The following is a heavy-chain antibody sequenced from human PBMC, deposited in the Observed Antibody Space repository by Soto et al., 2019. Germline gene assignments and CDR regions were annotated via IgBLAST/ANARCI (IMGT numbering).Heavy chain of an antibody. CDR3: ARSYYYDSSAPFDY. V-gene: IGHV1-69*13. Sequence: SVKVSCKASGGTFSSYAISWVRQAPGQGLEWMGGIIPIFGTANYAQKFQGRVTITADESTSTAYMELSSLRSGDTAVYYCARSYYYDSSAPFDYWGQGTLVTVSS. J-gene: IGHJ4*02. D-gene: IGHD3-22*01. CDR2: IIPIFGTA. CDR1: GGTFSSYA.